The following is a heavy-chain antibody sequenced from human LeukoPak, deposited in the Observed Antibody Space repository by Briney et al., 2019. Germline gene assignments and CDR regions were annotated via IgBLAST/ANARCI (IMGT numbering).Heavy chain of an antibody. CDR3: ARPRHYYDSSGYYY. CDR1: GYTFTSYA. D-gene: IGHD3-22*01. V-gene: IGHV1-18*01. Sequence: ASVKVSCKASGYTFTSYAMNWVRQAPGQGLEWMGWISAYNGNTNYAQKLQGRVTMTTDTSTSTAYMELRSLRSDDTAVYYCARPRHYYDSSGYYYWGQGTLVTVSS. J-gene: IGHJ4*02. CDR2: ISAYNGNT.